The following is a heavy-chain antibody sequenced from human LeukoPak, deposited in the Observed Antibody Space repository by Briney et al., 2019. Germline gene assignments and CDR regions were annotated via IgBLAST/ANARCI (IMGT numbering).Heavy chain of an antibody. D-gene: IGHD3-10*01. CDR3: ARGGLHGSGNNGLDY. CDR2: IIPIFGTA. CDR1: GGTFSSYA. V-gene: IGHV1-69*13. J-gene: IGHJ4*02. Sequence: GASVKVSCKASGGTFSSYAISWVRQAPGQGLEWMGGIIPIFGTANYAQKFQGRVTITADESTSTAYMELSSLRSEDTAVYYCARGGLHGSGNNGLDYWGQGILVTVSS.